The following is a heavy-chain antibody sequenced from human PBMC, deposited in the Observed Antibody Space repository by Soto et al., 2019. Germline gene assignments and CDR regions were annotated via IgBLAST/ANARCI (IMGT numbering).Heavy chain of an antibody. CDR3: ARRLRQSGTSWDSGAFDI. V-gene: IGHV2-5*02. D-gene: IGHD1-26*01. CDR2: IYWDDDK. CDR1: GFSLTTSGVG. Sequence: QITLQESAPVLVRPTETLMLTCTYSGFSLTTSGVGVGWLRQPPGKALEWLAVIYWDDDKRYMPSLQNRLTITKDTSRNQVVLAMTHMLPVDTGTYYCARRLRQSGTSWDSGAFDIWGHETVVAVS. J-gene: IGHJ3*02.